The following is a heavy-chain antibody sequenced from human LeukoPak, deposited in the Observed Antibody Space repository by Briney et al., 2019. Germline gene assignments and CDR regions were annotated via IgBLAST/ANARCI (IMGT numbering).Heavy chain of an antibody. V-gene: IGHV4-30-2*01. D-gene: IGHD6-25*01. Sequence: SETLPLTCAVSGGSISSGGYSWSWIRQPPGTGLEWIGYIYHSGSTYYNPSLKSQVTISVDRSKNQFSLKLSSVTAADTAVYYCARASQRLRPPYYYYGMDVWGQGTTVTVSS. CDR1: GGSISSGGYS. J-gene: IGHJ6*02. CDR2: IYHSGST. CDR3: ARASQRLRPPYYYYGMDV.